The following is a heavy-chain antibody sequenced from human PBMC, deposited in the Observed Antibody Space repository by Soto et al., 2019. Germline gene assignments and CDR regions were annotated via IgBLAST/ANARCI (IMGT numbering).Heavy chain of an antibody. J-gene: IGHJ6*03. Sequence: QVQLVQSGAEVKKPGASMKVSCKASGYTFTSYYMHWVRQAPGQGLEWMGIIDPRGGSTSYAQKFKGTVTSSRDTSTSTVYMELSSLRSEDTAVYYCATSLGYCSGGSCYDWYGQKNYNYYRYMYVWGKGTTVTVSS. D-gene: IGHD2-15*01. V-gene: IGHV1-46*03. CDR2: IDPRGGST. CDR3: ATSLGYCSGGSCYDWYGQKNYNYYRYMYV. CDR1: GYTFTSYY.